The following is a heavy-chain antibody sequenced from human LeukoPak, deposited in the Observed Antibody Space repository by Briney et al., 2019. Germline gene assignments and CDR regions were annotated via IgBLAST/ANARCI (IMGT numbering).Heavy chain of an antibody. CDR2: IDPSDSYT. CDR1: GYSFTSYW. CDR3: ASGYYYGSGIRGRDAFDI. D-gene: IGHD3-10*01. Sequence: GESLKISCKGSGYSFTSYWISWVRQMPGKGLEWMGRIDPSDSYTNYSPSFQGHVTISADKSISTAYLQWSSLKVSDTAMYYCASGYYYGSGIRGRDAFDIWGQGTMVTVSS. V-gene: IGHV5-10-1*01. J-gene: IGHJ3*02.